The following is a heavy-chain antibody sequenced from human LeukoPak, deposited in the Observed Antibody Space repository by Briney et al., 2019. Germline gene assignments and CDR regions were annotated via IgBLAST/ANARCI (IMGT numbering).Heavy chain of an antibody. J-gene: IGHJ4*02. D-gene: IGHD6-19*01. CDR3: EKAYSRGWYRGTHFDY. CDR1: GFTFSSYA. V-gene: IGHV3-23*01. Sequence: PGGSLRLSCAASGFTFSSYAMSWVRQAPGKGLEWVSAISGSGGSTYYADSVKGRFTISRDNSKNTLYLQMNSLRGEDTAVYYCEKAYSRGWYRGTHFDYWGQGTLVTVSS. CDR2: ISGSGGST.